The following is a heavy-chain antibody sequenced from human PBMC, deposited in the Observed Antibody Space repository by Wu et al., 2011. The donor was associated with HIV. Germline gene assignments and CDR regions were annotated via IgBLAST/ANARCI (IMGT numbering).Heavy chain of an antibody. Sequence: QVQLVQSGAEVKKPGASVKVSCKASGYTFSSYDINWVRQATGQGLEWMGWMHPNGGNTGYAQKFQDRVTMTRNTSISTAYMELSSLRSEDTAVYYCARGAMTRGWEVDIWGQGTNGHRSLQ. V-gene: IGHV1-8*02. D-gene: IGHD1-26*01. CDR1: GYTFSSYD. CDR2: MHPNGGNT. CDR3: ARGAMTRGWEVDI. J-gene: IGHJ3*02.